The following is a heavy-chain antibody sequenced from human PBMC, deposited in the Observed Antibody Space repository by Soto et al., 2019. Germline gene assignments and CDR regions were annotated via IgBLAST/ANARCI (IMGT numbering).Heavy chain of an antibody. CDR2: MQPSTGRT. D-gene: IGHD1-26*01. Sequence: ASGKVSFKASGYSFTSLDINWVRQTAGQGLEWMGWMQPSTGRTGYAQKFQGRVTMTRDTSINTAYMELTTLTSDDTAFYYCARGVSAGVDYWGQGTLVTVPQ. J-gene: IGHJ4*02. CDR3: ARGVSAGVDY. V-gene: IGHV1-8*01. CDR1: GYSFTSLD.